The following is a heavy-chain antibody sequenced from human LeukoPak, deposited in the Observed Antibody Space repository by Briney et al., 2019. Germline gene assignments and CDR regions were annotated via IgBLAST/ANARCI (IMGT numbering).Heavy chain of an antibody. Sequence: ASVKVSCKASGYTFTSYYMHWVRQAPGQGLEWMGIINPSGGSTSYAQKFQGRVTMTRDTSTSTVYMELSSLRSEDTAVYYCASANYGSGSYYAYGMDVWGQGTTVTVSS. CDR3: ASANYGSGSYYAYGMDV. D-gene: IGHD3-10*01. J-gene: IGHJ6*02. V-gene: IGHV1-46*01. CDR1: GYTFTSYY. CDR2: INPSGGST.